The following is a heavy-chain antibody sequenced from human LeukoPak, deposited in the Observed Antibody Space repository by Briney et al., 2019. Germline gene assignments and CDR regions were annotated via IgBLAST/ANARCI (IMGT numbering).Heavy chain of an antibody. Sequence: GGSLRLSCAASGFTFNSFLMTWVRQAPGKGLEWVASISQDGSERYNVDSAKGRFSISRDNAKNSLYLHMNSLRAEDTAIYYCSRDPDRRSDYWGQGTLVSVSS. D-gene: IGHD1-14*01. J-gene: IGHJ4*02. V-gene: IGHV3-7*01. CDR3: SRDPDRRSDY. CDR1: GFTFNSFL. CDR2: ISQDGSER.